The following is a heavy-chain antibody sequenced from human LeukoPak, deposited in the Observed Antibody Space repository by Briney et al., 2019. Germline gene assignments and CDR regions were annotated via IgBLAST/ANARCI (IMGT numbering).Heavy chain of an antibody. Sequence: GGSLRLSCAASGFSFSNYAIHWVRQAPGKGLEWVANIKQDGSEEYYVDSVKGRFTISRDNAKNSLYLQMNSLRAEDTAVYYCARDSSSWTYNWFDPWGQGTLVTVSS. D-gene: IGHD6-13*01. CDR2: IKQDGSEE. J-gene: IGHJ5*02. CDR1: GFSFSNYA. CDR3: ARDSSSWTYNWFDP. V-gene: IGHV3-7*01.